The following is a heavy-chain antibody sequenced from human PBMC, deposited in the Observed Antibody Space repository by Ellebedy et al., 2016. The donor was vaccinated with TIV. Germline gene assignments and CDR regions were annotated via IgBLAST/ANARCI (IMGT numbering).Heavy chain of an antibody. CDR2: INPNTGAT. CDR3: ARGLWFGVLFYLDH. V-gene: IGHV1-2*02. Sequence: AASVKVSCKASGYSFSAYYIHWVRQAPGQGLEWMAWINPNTGATDYAPSFQGRVTLTTDTSISTAYMELSGPTSDDTALYFCARGLWFGVLFYLDHWGQGTLITVSS. D-gene: IGHD3-10*01. CDR1: GYSFSAYY. J-gene: IGHJ4*02.